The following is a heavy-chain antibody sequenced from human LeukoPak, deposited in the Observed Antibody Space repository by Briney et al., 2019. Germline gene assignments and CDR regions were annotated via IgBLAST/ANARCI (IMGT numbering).Heavy chain of an antibody. D-gene: IGHD2-2*02. CDR1: GGSISSGGYY. J-gene: IGHJ5*02. CDR3: ARDCHCSSTSCYTRGWFDP. Sequence: SETLSLTCTVSGGSISSGGYYWSWIRQHPGKGLEWIGYIYYSGSTYYNPSLKSRVTISVDTSKSQFSLKLSSVTAADTAVYYCARDCHCSSTSCYTRGWFDPWGQGTLVTVSS. V-gene: IGHV4-31*03. CDR2: IYYSGST.